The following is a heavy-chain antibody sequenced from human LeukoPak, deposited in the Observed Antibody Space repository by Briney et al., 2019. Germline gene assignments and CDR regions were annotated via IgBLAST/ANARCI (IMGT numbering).Heavy chain of an antibody. CDR1: GYTFTDYY. Sequence: ASVKVSFKASGYTFTDYYIHWVRQAPAQGLEWMGWINPNSGGTNYSQKFLGRVTMTRDTSISTAYMELSSLRSGDTAVYYCARAALPRSADYAFDYWGQGNLVTVSS. CDR3: ARAALPRSADYAFDY. V-gene: IGHV1-2*02. CDR2: INPNSGGT. J-gene: IGHJ4*02. D-gene: IGHD4-17*01.